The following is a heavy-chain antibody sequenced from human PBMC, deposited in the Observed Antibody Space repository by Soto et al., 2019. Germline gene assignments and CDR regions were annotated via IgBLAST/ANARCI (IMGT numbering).Heavy chain of an antibody. CDR1: GFSLSTSGVG. V-gene: IGHV2-5*02. CDR2: IYWDADK. J-gene: IGHJ5*02. Sequence: QITVKESRPTLVKPTQTLTLTCTFSGFSLSTSGVGVGWIRQPPGKALEWLALIYWDADKRYSPSLKSRLTITKDTYKLQVVLTMTNMDPVDTATYYCEHTNDYIWGGDCFDPLGQGTLVTVSS. D-gene: IGHD3-16*01. CDR3: EHTNDYIWGGDCFDP.